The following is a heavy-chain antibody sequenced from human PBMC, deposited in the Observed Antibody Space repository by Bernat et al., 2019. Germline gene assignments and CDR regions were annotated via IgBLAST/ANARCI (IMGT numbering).Heavy chain of an antibody. Sequence: QVQLVQSGAEVKKPGASVKVSCKASGYTFTSYDINWVRQATGQGLEWMGWMNPNSGSTGYAQKFQGRVTMTRNTSISTAYMELSSLRSDDTAVYYCARDGDPLYSYGYWGQGTLVTVSS. J-gene: IGHJ4*02. CDR3: ARDGDPLYSYGY. CDR2: MNPNSGST. V-gene: IGHV1-8*01. D-gene: IGHD5-18*01. CDR1: GYTFTSYD.